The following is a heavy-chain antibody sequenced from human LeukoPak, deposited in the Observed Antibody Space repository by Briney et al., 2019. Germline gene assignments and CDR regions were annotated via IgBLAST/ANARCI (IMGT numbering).Heavy chain of an antibody. V-gene: IGHV3-20*04. CDR2: INWNGGST. J-gene: IGHJ6*03. Sequence: GGSLRLSCAASGFSLSSYAMSWVRQAPGKGLEWVSGINWNGGSTGYADSVKGRFTISRDNAKNSLYLQMNSLRAEDTALYYCARVVGGYCSSTSCYTLYYYYYYMDVWGKGTTVTVSS. CDR3: ARVVGGYCSSTSCYTLYYYYYYMDV. D-gene: IGHD2-2*02. CDR1: GFSLSSYA.